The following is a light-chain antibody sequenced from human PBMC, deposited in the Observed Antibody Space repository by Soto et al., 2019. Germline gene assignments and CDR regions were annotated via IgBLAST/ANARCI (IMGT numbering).Light chain of an antibody. J-gene: IGKJ2*01. CDR2: KAS. V-gene: IGKV1-5*03. CDR3: QQYDSYPYT. CDR1: QDVSQW. Sequence: DIHMTQSPSTLSASVGDTVTITCRASQDVSQWLAWYQERPGKPPKLLIYKASSLERGVPSRCRGRGSETEFTLTIRDLQPDDFATYYCQQYDSYPYTFGQGTRLEIK.